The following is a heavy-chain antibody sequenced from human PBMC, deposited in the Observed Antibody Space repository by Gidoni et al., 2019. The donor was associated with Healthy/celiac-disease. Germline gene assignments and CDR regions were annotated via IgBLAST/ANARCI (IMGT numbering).Heavy chain of an antibody. CDR1: GFTFTSSA. D-gene: IGHD4-17*01. J-gene: IGHJ4*02. CDR2: IVVGSGNT. Sequence: PGTSVKVSCKASGFTFTSSAVQWVRQARGQRLEWIGWIVVGSGNTNYAQKFQERVTITRDMSTSTAYMELSSLRSEDTAVYYCAASDYGDPTFDYWGQGTLVTVSS. V-gene: IGHV1-58*01. CDR3: AASDYGDPTFDY.